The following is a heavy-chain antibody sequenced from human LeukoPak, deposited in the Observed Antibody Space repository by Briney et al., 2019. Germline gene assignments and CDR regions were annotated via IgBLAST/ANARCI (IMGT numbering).Heavy chain of an antibody. J-gene: IGHJ4*02. CDR3: ARGGLSDSSGYYLH. D-gene: IGHD3-22*01. V-gene: IGHV3-74*01. CDR2: INSDGSGT. Sequence: PGGSLRLSCAASGFTFSSYWMHWVRQAPGKGLVWVSRINSDGSGTSYADSVKGRFTISRDNAKNTLYLQMNSLRAEDTAVYYCARGGLSDSSGYYLHWGQGTLVTVSS. CDR1: GFTFSSYW.